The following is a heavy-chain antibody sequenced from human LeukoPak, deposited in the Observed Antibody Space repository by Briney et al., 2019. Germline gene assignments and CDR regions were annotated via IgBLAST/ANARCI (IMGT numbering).Heavy chain of an antibody. CDR1: GGSFSNYY. V-gene: IGHV4-34*01. CDR3: ARTRYYYNSRSYGAPYYFDY. J-gene: IGHJ4*02. Sequence: SETLSLTCAVYGGSFSNYYWSWIRQPPGKGLEWIGEISHSGSTKYNPSLKSRVTISIDTSKNQFSLKLSSVTAADTAVYYCARTRYYYNSRSYGAPYYFDYWGQGTLVTVSS. D-gene: IGHD3-10*01. CDR2: ISHSGST.